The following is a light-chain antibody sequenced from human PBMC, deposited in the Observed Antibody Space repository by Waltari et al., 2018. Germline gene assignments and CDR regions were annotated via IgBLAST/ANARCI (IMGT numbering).Light chain of an antibody. CDR2: GTS. CDR1: QSVYHAD. V-gene: IGKV3-20*01. J-gene: IGKJ3*01. Sequence: ETVLTQSPGTLSLSPGERATISCRASQSVYHADLAWYQQKPGQPPRLLIYGTSTRATGIPDRFSGSGSGTDFTLTISRLEPEDFSVYYCQQYGGSQGGFTFGPGTKVEIK. CDR3: QQYGGSQGGFT.